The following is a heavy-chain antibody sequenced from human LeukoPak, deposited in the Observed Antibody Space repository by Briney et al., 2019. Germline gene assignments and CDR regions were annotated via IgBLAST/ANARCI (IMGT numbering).Heavy chain of an antibody. D-gene: IGHD2-21*02. Sequence: SETLSLTCTVSGGSISSYYWSWNRQPPGKGLEWIGYIYYSGSTNYNPSLKSRVTISLVMSKNQISLKLSSVTTADTAMYYCARTDDAFHIWGHGTTVTVSS. CDR2: IYYSGST. CDR1: GGSISSYY. CDR3: ARTDDAFHI. V-gene: IGHV4-59*01. J-gene: IGHJ3*02.